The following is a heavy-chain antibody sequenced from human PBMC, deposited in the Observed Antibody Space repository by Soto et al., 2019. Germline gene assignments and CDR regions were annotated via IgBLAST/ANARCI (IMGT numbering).Heavy chain of an antibody. V-gene: IGHV3-23*01. CDR1: GFTFSSYA. J-gene: IGHJ4*02. Sequence: GGSLRLSCAASGFTFSSYAMSWVRQAPGKGLEWVSAISGSGGSTYYADSVKGRFTISRDNSKNTLYLQMHSLRAEDTAVYYCAKESSIDSGSYYRLYVPAMNYFDYWGQGTLVTVSS. D-gene: IGHD1-26*01. CDR3: AKESSIDSGSYYRLYVPAMNYFDY. CDR2: ISGSGGST.